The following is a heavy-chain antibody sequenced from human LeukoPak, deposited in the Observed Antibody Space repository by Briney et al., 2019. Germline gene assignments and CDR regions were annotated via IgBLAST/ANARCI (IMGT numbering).Heavy chain of an antibody. Sequence: SETLSLTCTVSGGSTSSSSYYWGWIRQPPGKGLEWIGSIYYSGSTYYNPSLKSRVTISVDTSKNQFSLKLGSVTAADTAVYYCARRGYYDSSGYPFDYWGQGTLVTVSS. V-gene: IGHV4-39*01. CDR3: ARRGYYDSSGYPFDY. CDR2: IYYSGST. D-gene: IGHD3-22*01. J-gene: IGHJ4*02. CDR1: GGSTSSSSYY.